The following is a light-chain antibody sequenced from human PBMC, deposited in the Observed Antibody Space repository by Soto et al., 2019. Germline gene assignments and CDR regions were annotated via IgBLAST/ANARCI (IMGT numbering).Light chain of an antibody. Sequence: QAVVTQEPSLTVSPGGTVTLTCASFTGAVTSGYYPNWFQQKPGQAPRALIYSATNKYSWTPARFSGSLLGGKAALTLSAVLPEDEAEYYCLLYYGGAYVFGTGTKLTVL. CDR1: TGAVTSGYY. J-gene: IGLJ1*01. CDR2: SAT. CDR3: LLYYGGAYV. V-gene: IGLV7-43*01.